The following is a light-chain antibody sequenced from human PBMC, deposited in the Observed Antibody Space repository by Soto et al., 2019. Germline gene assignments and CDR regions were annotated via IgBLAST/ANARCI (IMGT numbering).Light chain of an antibody. V-gene: IGKV4-1*01. J-gene: IGKJ5*01. Sequence: DIVMTQSPDSLAVSLGERVTINCKSSHSVLYSSNNRNYLAWFQQKPGQPPKLLIYWASTRESGVPDRFSGSGSGTDFTLTISSLQPEDFATYYCQQSYSTLTFGQGTRLEI. CDR2: WAS. CDR3: QQSYSTLT. CDR1: HSVLYSSNNRNY.